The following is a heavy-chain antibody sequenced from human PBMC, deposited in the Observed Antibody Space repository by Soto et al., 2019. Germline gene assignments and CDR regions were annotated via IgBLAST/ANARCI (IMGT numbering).Heavy chain of an antibody. CDR1: GFTFSNAL. Sequence: GGSLRLSCAASGFTFSNALMIWVRQAPGKGLEWFGQITSKTDGGTTDYAAPVKGRFTISRDDSKNTLNLQMNSVNAEDTAVYYCSTDGRTTGAFAPFDCWGQGTLVTVSS. J-gene: IGHJ4*02. D-gene: IGHD1-1*01. CDR3: STDGRTTGAFAPFDC. CDR2: ITSKTDGGTT. V-gene: IGHV3-15*01.